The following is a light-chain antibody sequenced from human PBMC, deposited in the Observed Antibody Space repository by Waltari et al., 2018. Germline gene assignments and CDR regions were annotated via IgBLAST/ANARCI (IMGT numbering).Light chain of an antibody. CDR3: MQSLLALWT. CDR2: LGS. J-gene: IGKJ1*01. CDR1: QSLLHRNGKNY. V-gene: IGKV2-28*01. Sequence: DIVMTQSAFSLPVTPGEPASISCRSSQSLLHRNGKNYLDWYLQKPGQSPQLLFYLGSYRAFGVPDGFRARWLSQNFSLEISRVEAEDVGVYYCMQSLLALWTFGQGTKVEIK.